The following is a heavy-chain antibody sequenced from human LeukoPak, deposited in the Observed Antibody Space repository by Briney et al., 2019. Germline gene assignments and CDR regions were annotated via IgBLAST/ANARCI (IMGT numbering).Heavy chain of an antibody. V-gene: IGHV3-23*01. D-gene: IGHD3-22*01. CDR2: ISGSGGTT. CDR1: GFTFSNYA. J-gene: IGHJ4*02. CDR3: AKDGYHYDSSYSYFDY. Sequence: GGSLRLSCAASGFTFSNYAMSWVRQAPGKRLEWVSAISGSGGTTYHADSVKGRFTISRDNSKNTLYLQMNTLRAEDTAVYYCAKDGYHYDSSYSYFDYWGQRTLVTVSS.